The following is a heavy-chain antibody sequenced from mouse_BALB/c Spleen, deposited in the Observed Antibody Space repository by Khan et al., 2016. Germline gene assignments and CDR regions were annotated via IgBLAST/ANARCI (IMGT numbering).Heavy chain of an antibody. J-gene: IGHJ2*01. D-gene: IGHD1-2*01. Sequence: EVKLLESGGGLVQPGGSLKLSCAASGFDFSSYWMSWVRQAPGNGLEWIGEINPDSSTINYTPSLKDKFIISRDNAKNPLYLQLSKVRSEDTALYYCARLHYYGYMNYWGQGTTLTVSS. CDR1: GFDFSSYW. V-gene: IGHV4-1*02. CDR3: ARLHYYGYMNY. CDR2: INPDSSTI.